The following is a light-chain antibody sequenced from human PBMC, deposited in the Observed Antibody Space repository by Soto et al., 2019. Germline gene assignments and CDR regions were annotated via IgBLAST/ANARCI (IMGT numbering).Light chain of an antibody. CDR1: QSISSY. CDR2: AAS. V-gene: IGKV1-39*01. CDR3: QQSDSTLT. Sequence: DIQITQSPSSLSASVGDRVTITCRASQSISSYLNWYQQKPGNAPKLLIYAASRLQSGVPSRFSGSGSGSDFTLTISSLQPEDFATYYCQQSDSTLTFGGGSKVEIK. J-gene: IGKJ4*01.